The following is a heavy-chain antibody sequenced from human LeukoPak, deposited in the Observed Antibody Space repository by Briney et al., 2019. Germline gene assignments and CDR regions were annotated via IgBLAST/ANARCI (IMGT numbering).Heavy chain of an antibody. CDR1: GVTFSSYA. Sequence: GGSLRLSCAASGVTFSSYAMSWVRQAPGKGLEWVSAIGGSGGSTYYADSVKGRFTISRDNSKNTLYLQMNSLRAEDTAVYYCAKAKKQWLLDYWGQGTLVTVSS. CDR2: IGGSGGST. V-gene: IGHV3-23*01. D-gene: IGHD6-19*01. J-gene: IGHJ4*02. CDR3: AKAKKQWLLDY.